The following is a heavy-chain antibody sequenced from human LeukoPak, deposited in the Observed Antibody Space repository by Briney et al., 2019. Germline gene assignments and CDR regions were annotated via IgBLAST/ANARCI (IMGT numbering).Heavy chain of an antibody. CDR2: IWYDGSNK. V-gene: IGHV3-33*01. J-gene: IGHJ5*02. CDR3: ARDNHCSSTSCYLGWFDP. D-gene: IGHD2-2*01. CDR1: GFTFSSYG. Sequence: PGRSLRLSCAASGFTFSSYGMHWVRQAPGKGPEWVAVIWYDGSNKYYADSVKGRFTISRDNSKNTLYLQMNSLRAEDTAVYYCARDNHCSSTSCYLGWFDPWGQGTLVTVSS.